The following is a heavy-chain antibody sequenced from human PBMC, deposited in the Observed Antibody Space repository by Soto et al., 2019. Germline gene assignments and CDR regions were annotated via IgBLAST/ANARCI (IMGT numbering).Heavy chain of an antibody. J-gene: IGHJ6*02. CDR1: GFTFSSYG. D-gene: IGHD3-3*01. V-gene: IGHV3-33*01. CDR3: ARESRFLEWFRDPNYYYGMDV. Sequence: GGSLRLSCAASGFTFSSYGMHWVRQAPGKGLEWVAVIWYDGSNKYYADSVKGRFTISRDNAKNTLYLQMNSLRAEDTAVYYCARESRFLEWFRDPNYYYGMDVWGQGTTVTVSS. CDR2: IWYDGSNK.